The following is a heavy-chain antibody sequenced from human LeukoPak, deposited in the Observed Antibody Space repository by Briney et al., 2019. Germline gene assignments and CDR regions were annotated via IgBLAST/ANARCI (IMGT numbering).Heavy chain of an antibody. D-gene: IGHD3-3*01. CDR1: GGSFSGYY. CDR3: ARGLYDFLSGYYIAWFDP. V-gene: IGHV4-34*01. Sequence: SETLSLTCAVYGGSFSGYYWSWIRQPPGKGLEWIGEINHSGSTNYNPSLKSRVTISVDTSKNQFSLKLSSVTAADTAVYYCARGLYDFLSGYYIAWFDPWGQGTLVTVSS. CDR2: INHSGST. J-gene: IGHJ5*02.